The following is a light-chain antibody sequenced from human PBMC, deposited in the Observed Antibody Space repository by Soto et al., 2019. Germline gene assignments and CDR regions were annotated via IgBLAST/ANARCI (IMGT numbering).Light chain of an antibody. V-gene: IGKV4-1*01. Sequence: DIVMTQSPDSLAVSLGERATINCKSSQSVLYSSNNKNYLSWYQQKPGQPPKLLIYWASTRESGVPDRFSGSGSGTDFTLTISSLQAEDVAVYYCQQYYTTPYPFGQGTKLEIK. J-gene: IGKJ2*01. CDR3: QQYYTTPYP. CDR1: QSVLYSSNNKNY. CDR2: WAS.